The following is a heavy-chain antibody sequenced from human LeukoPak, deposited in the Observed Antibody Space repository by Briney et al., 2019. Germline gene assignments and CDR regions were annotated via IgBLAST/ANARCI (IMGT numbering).Heavy chain of an antibody. CDR1: GGSISSSSYY. V-gene: IGHV4-39*01. CDR3: ARLMAGKWDWAL. D-gene: IGHD1-26*01. J-gene: IGHJ4*02. CDR2: IYYSGST. Sequence: PSETLSLTCTVSGGSISSSSYYWGWIRQPPGKGLEWIGSIYYSGSTYYNPSLKSRVTISVDTSKNQFSLKLSSVTAADTAVYYCARLMAGKWDWALWGQGTLVTVFS.